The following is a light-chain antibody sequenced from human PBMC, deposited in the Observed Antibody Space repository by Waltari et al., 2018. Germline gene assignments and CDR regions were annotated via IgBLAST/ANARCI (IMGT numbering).Light chain of an antibody. J-gene: IGKJ1*01. CDR3: QQYVSSPWT. CDR2: GAS. CDR1: QSVNSNY. V-gene: IGKV3-20*01. Sequence: DTVLTQSQGTMSLSPGERATLYCRTSQSVNSNYLSWYQQRPGQAPRLLSYGASGRATGIQDRFSGSGSGTDFTLTISRLEPEDVAVYYCQQYVSSPWTFGQGTKVEIK.